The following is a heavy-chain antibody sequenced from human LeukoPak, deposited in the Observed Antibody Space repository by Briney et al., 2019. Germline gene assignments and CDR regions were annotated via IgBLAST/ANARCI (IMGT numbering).Heavy chain of an antibody. J-gene: IGHJ1*01. CDR1: GFTFSSYW. CDR3: ARDPNGDYVGAFDFQR. D-gene: IGHD2-21*01. V-gene: IGHV3-23*01. CDR2: ISGRGT. Sequence: GGSLRLSCAASGFTFSSYWMSWVRQAPGRGLEWVSSISGRGTYYADSVKGRFSISRDLYKNTLYLQMSSLRAEDTAVYYCARDPNGDYVGAFDFQRWGQGTLVTVSS.